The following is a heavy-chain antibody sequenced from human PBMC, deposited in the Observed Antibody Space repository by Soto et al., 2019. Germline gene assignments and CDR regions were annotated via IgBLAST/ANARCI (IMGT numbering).Heavy chain of an antibody. CDR1: GGSITSYH. Sequence: PSETLSLTCVVSGGSITSYHWSWIRQFPGKGLEWIGHIYYSGNTDYNPSLKSRLAISIDTSKNQFSLKLSSVTAADTAVYFCAREGGESSDGLYYFDSWGQGSLVTVSS. J-gene: IGHJ4*02. CDR3: AREGGESSDGLYYFDS. V-gene: IGHV4-59*12. CDR2: IYYSGNT. D-gene: IGHD3-16*01.